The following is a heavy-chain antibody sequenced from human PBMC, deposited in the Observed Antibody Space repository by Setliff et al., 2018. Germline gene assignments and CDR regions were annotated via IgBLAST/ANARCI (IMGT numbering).Heavy chain of an antibody. V-gene: IGHV1-2*07. CDR3: VRDRNYYYDSSAYYYWYYYMEV. D-gene: IGHD3-22*01. CDR2: INPDSGGS. J-gene: IGHJ6*03. Sequence: GASVKVSCKTSGYTFTAYYIHWVRQAPGQGLEWVGWINPDSGGSQFADKFQGRVSMTRDKSISTVYMELSGLKSDDTGVYYCVRDRNYYYDSSAYYYWYYYMEVWGKGTTVTVSS. CDR1: GYTFTAYY.